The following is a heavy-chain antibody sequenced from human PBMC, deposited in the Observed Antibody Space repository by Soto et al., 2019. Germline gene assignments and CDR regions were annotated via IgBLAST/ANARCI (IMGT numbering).Heavy chain of an antibody. V-gene: IGHV2-70*12. CDR3: AWRLDGRASDWMQLHY. CDR2: LDRTAQK. Sequence: SGPTLVNPTQTLTLTCALSGFSLTPREMSVTWFRQPPGKALQWLSLLDRTAQKYYTSSLRTRLHHAKHTSNNPVLLTLTYQHPLDTGAYFCAWRLDGRASDWMQLHYWGQRPLVTVSS. J-gene: IGHJ4*02. D-gene: IGHD3-9*01. CDR1: GFSLTPREMS.